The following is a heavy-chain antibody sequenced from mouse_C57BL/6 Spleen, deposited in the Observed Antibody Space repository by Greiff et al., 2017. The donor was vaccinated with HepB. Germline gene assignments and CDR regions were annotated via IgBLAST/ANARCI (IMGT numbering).Heavy chain of an antibody. CDR3: ARTPLGDFDV. J-gene: IGHJ1*03. D-gene: IGHD3-1*01. Sequence: VKLVESGPGLVQPSQSLSITCKVSGFSFTSYGVHWVRQSPGKGLEWLGVIWSGGSTDYNAAFLSRLSISKDNYKSQVFCKMNSLQSDDTAIYYCARTPLGDFDVWGTGTSVTVSS. V-gene: IGHV2-2*01. CDR1: GFSFTSYG. CDR2: IWSGGST.